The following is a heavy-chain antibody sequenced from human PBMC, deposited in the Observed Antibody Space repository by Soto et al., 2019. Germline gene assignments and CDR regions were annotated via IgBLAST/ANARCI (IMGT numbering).Heavy chain of an antibody. Sequence: QVQLVQSGAEVKKPGSSVKVSCKASGGTFSSYAISWVRQAPGQGLEWMGGIIPIFGTANYAQKFQGRVTLTADESTSTAYMELSSLRSEDTAVYYCASEPYGDYRRGSIQPGALFDYGGQGTLVTVSS. CDR1: GGTFSSYA. J-gene: IGHJ4*02. V-gene: IGHV1-69*01. D-gene: IGHD4-17*01. CDR2: IIPIFGTA. CDR3: ASEPYGDYRRGSIQPGALFDY.